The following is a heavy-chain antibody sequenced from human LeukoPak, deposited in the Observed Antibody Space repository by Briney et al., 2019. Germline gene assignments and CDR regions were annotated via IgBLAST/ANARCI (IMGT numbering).Heavy chain of an antibody. V-gene: IGHV3-9*01. D-gene: IGHD6-19*01. CDR2: ISWNGATI. J-gene: IGHJ3*02. CDR3: ARSSSGEEADAFDI. CDR1: GFTFDDHA. Sequence: PGGSLRLSCAASGFTFDDHAMHWVRQAPGKGLEWVSGISWNGATIGYADSVKGRFIISRDNAKNSLYLQMNSLRAEDTAVYYCARSSSGEEADAFDIWGQGTMVTVSS.